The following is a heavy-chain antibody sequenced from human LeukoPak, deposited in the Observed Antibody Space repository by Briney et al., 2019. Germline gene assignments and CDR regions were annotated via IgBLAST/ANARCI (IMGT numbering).Heavy chain of an antibody. CDR1: GGSISSYY. CDR3: ARYARGYSYGLAVGDQNPFDI. CDR2: ISYSETT. J-gene: IGHJ3*02. V-gene: IGHV4-59*08. Sequence: PSETLSLTCTVSGGSISSYYWSWIRQPPGKGLEWIGYISYSETTKYNPSLKSRVTISVDTSKNQFSLKLSSVTAADTAVYYCARYARGYSYGLAVGDQNPFDIWGQGTMVTVSS. D-gene: IGHD5-18*01.